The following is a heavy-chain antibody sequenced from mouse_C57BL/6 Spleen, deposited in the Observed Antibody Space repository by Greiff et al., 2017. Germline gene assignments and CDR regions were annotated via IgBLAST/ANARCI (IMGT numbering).Heavy chain of an antibody. Sequence: QVQLQQSGPELVKPGASVKISCKASGYAFSSSWMNWVKQRPGKGLEWIGRIYPGDGDTNYNGKFKGKATLTADKSSSTAYMQLSCLTSEYSAVYFCARSNYGNYLDYWGQGTTLTVSS. CDR3: ARSNYGNYLDY. D-gene: IGHD2-1*01. V-gene: IGHV1-82*01. CDR1: GYAFSSSW. CDR2: IYPGDGDT. J-gene: IGHJ2*01.